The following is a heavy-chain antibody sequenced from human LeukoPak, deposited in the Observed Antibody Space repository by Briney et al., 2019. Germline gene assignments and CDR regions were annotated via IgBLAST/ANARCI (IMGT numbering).Heavy chain of an antibody. D-gene: IGHD2-15*01. V-gene: IGHV1-18*01. J-gene: IGHJ5*02. CDR1: GYTFTSYG. Sequence: ASVKVSCKASGYTFTSYGISWVRQAPGQGLEWMGWISAYNGNTNCAQKLQGRVTMTTDTSTSTAYMELRSLRSDDTAVYYCARVRHIVVVVAATPELRKDRWFDPWGQGTPVTVSS. CDR2: ISAYNGNT. CDR3: ARVRHIVVVVAATPELRKDRWFDP.